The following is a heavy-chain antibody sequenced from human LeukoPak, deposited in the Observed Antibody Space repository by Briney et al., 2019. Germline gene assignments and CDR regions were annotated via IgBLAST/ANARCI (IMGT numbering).Heavy chain of an antibody. V-gene: IGHV4-59*01. J-gene: IGHJ2*01. CDR2: IYYSGST. Sequence: SETLSLTCTVSGGSISSYYWSWIRQPPGKGLEWIGYIYYSGSTNYNPSLKSRVTISVDTSKNQFSLKLSSVTAADTAVYYCARVLNYYGSGSHYFDLWGRGTLVTVSS. D-gene: IGHD3-10*01. CDR1: GGSISSYY. CDR3: ARVLNYYGSGSHYFDL.